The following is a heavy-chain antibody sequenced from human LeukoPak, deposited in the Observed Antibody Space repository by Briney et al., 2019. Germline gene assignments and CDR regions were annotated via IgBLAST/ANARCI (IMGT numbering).Heavy chain of an antibody. CDR2: IKRKSDGGTT. CDR3: TTEDYGDYVSPH. CDR1: GFTFSNAW. J-gene: IGHJ4*02. Sequence: GGSLRPSCAASGFTFSNAWMSWVRQAPGKGLEWVGRIKRKSDGGTTEYAAPVKGRLTISRDDSKNTLYLQMNSLKTEDTAVYYCTTEDYGDYVSPHWGQGTLVTVSS. D-gene: IGHD4-17*01. V-gene: IGHV3-15*01.